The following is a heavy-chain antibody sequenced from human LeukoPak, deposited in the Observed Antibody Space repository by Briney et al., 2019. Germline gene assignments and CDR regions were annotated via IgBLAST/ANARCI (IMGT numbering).Heavy chain of an antibody. CDR1: GGSISSGSYY. J-gene: IGHJ5*02. Sequence: SETLSLTCTVSGGSISSGSYYWTWMRQPAGKGLEWIGRIYTSGSTNYNPSLKSRVTISVDTSKNQFSLKLSSVTAADTAVYYCARGANPGYIYGYEYNWFDPWGQGTLVTVSS. D-gene: IGHD5-18*01. CDR3: ARGANPGYIYGYEYNWFDP. V-gene: IGHV4-61*02. CDR2: IYTSGST.